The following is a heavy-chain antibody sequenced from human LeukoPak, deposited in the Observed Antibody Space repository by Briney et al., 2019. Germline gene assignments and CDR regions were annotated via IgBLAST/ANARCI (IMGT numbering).Heavy chain of an antibody. J-gene: IGHJ4*02. D-gene: IGHD2-15*01. CDR3: AGYYCSGGSCYFDY. CDR1: GGSISSGSYY. V-gene: IGHV4-61*02. CDR2: IYTSGST. Sequence: SQTLSLTCTVSGGSISSGSYYWSWIRQPAGKGLEWIGRIYTSGSTNYNPSLKSRVTISVDTSKNQFSLKPSSVTAADTAVYYCAGYYCSGGSCYFDYWGQGTLVTVSS.